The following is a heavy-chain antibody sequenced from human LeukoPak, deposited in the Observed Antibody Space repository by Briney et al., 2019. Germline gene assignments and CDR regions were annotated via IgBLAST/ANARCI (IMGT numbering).Heavy chain of an antibody. D-gene: IGHD2-2*01. Sequence: GGSLRLSCAASGSTFSSHTMNWVRQAPGKGLEWVSYTSSTSSVIYYADSVKGRFTISRDNAKSSLYLQMNSLRAEDTAVYYCARNLPAADYWGQGTLVTVSS. J-gene: IGHJ4*02. CDR3: ARNLPAADY. V-gene: IGHV3-48*04. CDR2: TSSTSSVI. CDR1: GSTFSSHT.